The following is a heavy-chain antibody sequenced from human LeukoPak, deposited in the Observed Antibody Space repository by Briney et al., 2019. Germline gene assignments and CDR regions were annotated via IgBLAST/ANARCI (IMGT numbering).Heavy chain of an antibody. V-gene: IGHV3-74*01. Sequence: GGSLRLSCAASGFTFSSYGMHWVRQAPGKGLVWVSRINSDGSSTSYADSVKGRFTISRDNAKNTLYLQMNSLRAEDTAVYYCASGMATRNAFDIWGQGTMVTVSS. D-gene: IGHD5-24*01. CDR3: ASGMATRNAFDI. CDR2: INSDGSST. J-gene: IGHJ3*02. CDR1: GFTFSSYG.